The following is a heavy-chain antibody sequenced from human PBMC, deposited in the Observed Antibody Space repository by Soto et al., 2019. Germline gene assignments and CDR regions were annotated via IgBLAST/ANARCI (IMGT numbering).Heavy chain of an antibody. J-gene: IGHJ4*02. V-gene: IGHV4-61*01. D-gene: IGHD3-10*01. CDR2: IYYSGST. CDR1: GGSVSSGSYY. Sequence: SETLSLTCTVPGGSVSSGSYYWSWIRQPPGKGLEWIGYIYYSGSTNYNPSLKSRVTISVDTSKNQFSLKLSSVTAADTAVYYCARVDGRMVRGVTRPYYFDYWGQGTLVTVSS. CDR3: ARVDGRMVRGVTRPYYFDY.